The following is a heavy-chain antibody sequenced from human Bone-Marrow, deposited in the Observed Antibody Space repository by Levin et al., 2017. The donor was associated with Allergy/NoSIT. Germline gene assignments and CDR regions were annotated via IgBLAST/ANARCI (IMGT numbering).Heavy chain of an antibody. CDR1: GFTFGSYS. V-gene: IGHV3-23*01. CDR2: SNGRGDST. CDR3: AKDRRYGDFRN. Sequence: PGGSLRLSCSGTGFTFGSYSMSWVRQAPGKGLEWVAGSNGRGDSTYYGNPVKGRFTISRDNSKNTLFLQMNNLRVDDTAVYYCAKDRRYGDFRNWGQGALVTVSS. J-gene: IGHJ4*02. D-gene: IGHD4-17*01.